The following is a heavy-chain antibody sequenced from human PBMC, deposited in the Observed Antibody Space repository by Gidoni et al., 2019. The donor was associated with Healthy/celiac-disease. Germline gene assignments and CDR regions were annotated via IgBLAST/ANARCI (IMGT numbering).Heavy chain of an antibody. CDR2: ISYDGSNK. J-gene: IGHJ6*02. D-gene: IGHD2-2*01. V-gene: IGHV3-30*03. Sequence: QVQLVESGGGVVQPGRSLRLSCAAPGFTFSSYGMHWVRQAPGKGLEWVAVISYDGSNKYYADSVKGRFTISRDNSKNTLYLQMNSLRAEDTAVYYCARDQVYCSSTSCYLYYYYGMDVWGQGTTVTVSS. CDR3: ARDQVYCSSTSCYLYYYYGMDV. CDR1: GFTFSSYG.